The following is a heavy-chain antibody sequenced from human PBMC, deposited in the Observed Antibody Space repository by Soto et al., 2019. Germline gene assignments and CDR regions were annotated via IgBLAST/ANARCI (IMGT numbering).Heavy chain of an antibody. J-gene: IGHJ6*02. Sequence: LRLSCAASGFTFSSYGMHWVRQAPGKGLEWVAVISYDGSNKYYADSVKGRFTISRDNSKNTLYLQMNSLRAEDTAVYYCAKSYSGSYLYYGMDVWGQGTTVTVSS. CDR2: ISYDGSNK. CDR3: AKSYSGSYLYYGMDV. CDR1: GFTFSSYG. D-gene: IGHD1-26*01. V-gene: IGHV3-30*18.